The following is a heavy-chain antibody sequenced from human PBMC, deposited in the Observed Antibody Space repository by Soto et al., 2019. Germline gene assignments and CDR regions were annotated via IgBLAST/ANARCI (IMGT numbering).Heavy chain of an antibody. V-gene: IGHV3-74*01. J-gene: IGHJ4*02. D-gene: IGHD3-9*01. Sequence: EVQLVESGADLVQPGGSLRLSCAASGLTFSNYWMQWVRQVPGKGLVWVSGINAEGSSTTYADSVKGRFTISRDTAKNTLDLHMNSLRAEAAGVYYCQTDTSSDYWGQGTLVTVSS. CDR1: GLTFSNYW. CDR3: QTDTSSDY. CDR2: INAEGSST.